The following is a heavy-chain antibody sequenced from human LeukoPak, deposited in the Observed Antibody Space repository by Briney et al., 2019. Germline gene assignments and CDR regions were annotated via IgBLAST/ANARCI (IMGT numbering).Heavy chain of an antibody. V-gene: IGHV4-61*02. CDR1: GGSISSGSYY. CDR3: ARVGGCLGYFDL. D-gene: IGHD2-15*01. CDR2: IYTSGST. Sequence: SETLSLTCTVSGGSISSGSYYWSWIRQPAGKGLEWIGRIYTSGSTNYNPSLKSRVTISVDTSKNQFSLKLSSVTAADTAVYYCARVGGCLGYFDLWGRGTLVTVSS. J-gene: IGHJ2*01.